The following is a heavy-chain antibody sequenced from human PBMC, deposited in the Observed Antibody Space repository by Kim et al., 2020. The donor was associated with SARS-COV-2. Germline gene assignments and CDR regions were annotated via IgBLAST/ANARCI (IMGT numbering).Heavy chain of an antibody. D-gene: IGHD3-3*01. CDR2: INPNSGGT. CDR3: ARLGSGFGPGPADY. CDR1: GYTFTDYY. Sequence: ASVKVSCKTSGYTFTDYYLHWVRQAPEQWLEWMAWINPNSGGTNYAQKFQVRVTMARDTSTSSAYMELSRLTSDDTALYHCARLGSGFGPGPADYWGQGTLVTVSS. J-gene: IGHJ4*02. V-gene: IGHV1-2*02.